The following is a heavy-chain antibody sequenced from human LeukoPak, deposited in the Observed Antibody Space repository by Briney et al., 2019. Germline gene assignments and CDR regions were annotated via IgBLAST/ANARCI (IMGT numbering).Heavy chain of an antibody. D-gene: IGHD3-3*01. CDR1: GFTFDDYA. J-gene: IGHJ4*02. CDR3: AKSIFGVVIMDYFDY. V-gene: IGHV3-9*01. CDR2: ISWNSGSI. Sequence: GGSLRLSCAASGFTFDDYAMHWVRQAPGKGLEWVSGISWNSGSIGYADSVKGRFTISRDNAKNSLYLQMNSLRAEDTALYYCAKSIFGVVIMDYFDYWGQGTLVTVSS.